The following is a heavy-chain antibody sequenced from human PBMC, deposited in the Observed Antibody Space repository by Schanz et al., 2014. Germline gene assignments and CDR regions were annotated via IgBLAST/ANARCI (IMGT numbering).Heavy chain of an antibody. Sequence: EVQLLESGGGLVQPGGSLRLSCAASGFTVRTFAMDWVRQAAGKGLEWVSTIYSSGSTYYADSVKGRFTISRDNSKNTLFLQMSSLRAEDTAVYYCARDGDFDYWGQGTLVTVSS. CDR2: IYSSGST. V-gene: IGHV3-66*01. CDR3: ARDGDFDY. CDR1: GFTVRTFA. J-gene: IGHJ4*02.